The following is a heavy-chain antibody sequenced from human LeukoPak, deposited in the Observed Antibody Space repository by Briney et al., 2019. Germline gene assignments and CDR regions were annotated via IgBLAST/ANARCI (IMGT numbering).Heavy chain of an antibody. V-gene: IGHV3-23*01. Sequence: QPGGSLRLSCAASGFTFSSYAMSWVRQAPGKGLEWVSAISGSGGSTYSADSVKGRFTISRDNSKNTLYLQMNSLRAEDTAVYYCAKVSWGFAWGRDKKYFDYWGQGTLVTVSS. CDR3: AKVSWGFAWGRDKKYFDY. CDR1: GFTFSSYA. D-gene: IGHD7-27*01. CDR2: ISGSGGST. J-gene: IGHJ4*02.